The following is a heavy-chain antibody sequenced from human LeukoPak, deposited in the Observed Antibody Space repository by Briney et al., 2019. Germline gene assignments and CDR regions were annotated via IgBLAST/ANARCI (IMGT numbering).Heavy chain of an antibody. CDR1: GYTFTGYY. V-gene: IGHV1-2*02. CDR2: INPNSGGT. J-gene: IGHJ3*02. D-gene: IGHD6-13*01. Sequence: ASVKVSCKASGYTFTGYYMHWVRQAPGQGLEWMGWINPNSGGTNYAQKFQGRVTMTRDTSISTAYMELSRLRSDDTAVYYCARGGDSSSWYPLPYFGGNAFDIWGQGTMVTVSS. CDR3: ARGGDSSSWYPLPYFGGNAFDI.